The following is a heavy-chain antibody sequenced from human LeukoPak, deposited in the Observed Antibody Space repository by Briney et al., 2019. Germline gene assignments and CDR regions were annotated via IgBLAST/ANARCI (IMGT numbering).Heavy chain of an antibody. V-gene: IGHV4-39*07. CDR3: ARGGNSPY. D-gene: IGHD4-23*01. J-gene: IGHJ4*02. CDR2: IYYSGST. Sequence: SETLSLTCTVSGGSISSSSYYWGWIRQPPGKGLEWIGSIYYSGSTYYNPSLKSRVTISVDTSKNQFSLKLSSVTAADTAVYYCARGGNSPYWGQGTLATVSS. CDR1: GGSISSSSYY.